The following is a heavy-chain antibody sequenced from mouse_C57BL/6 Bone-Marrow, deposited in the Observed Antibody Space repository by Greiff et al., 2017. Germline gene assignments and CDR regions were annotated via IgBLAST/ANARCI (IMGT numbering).Heavy chain of an antibody. CDR3: ARGDYDAWFAY. Sequence: EVQLQQSGPELVKPGASVKIPCKASGYPFTDYTMDWVKQSHGKSLAWIGDINPNNGGTIYNQKFKGKDTLTVDKSSSTAYMELRSLTSEDTAVYYCARGDYDAWFAYWGQGTLVTVSA. V-gene: IGHV1-18*01. D-gene: IGHD2-4*01. J-gene: IGHJ3*01. CDR2: INPNNGGT. CDR1: GYPFTDYT.